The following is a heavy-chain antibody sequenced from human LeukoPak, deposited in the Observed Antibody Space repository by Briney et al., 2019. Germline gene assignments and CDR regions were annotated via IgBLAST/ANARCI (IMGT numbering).Heavy chain of an antibody. CDR1: GFTFSDFW. Sequence: GGSLRLSCAASGFTFSDFWVTWVRQAPGKGLEWVSVIYSGGSTYYADSVKGRFTISRDNSRNTLYLQMNSLRAEDTAVYYCARDTNYDSSGYYGDWGQGTLVTVSS. CDR3: ARDTNYDSSGYYGD. V-gene: IGHV3-66*01. CDR2: IYSGGST. J-gene: IGHJ4*02. D-gene: IGHD3-22*01.